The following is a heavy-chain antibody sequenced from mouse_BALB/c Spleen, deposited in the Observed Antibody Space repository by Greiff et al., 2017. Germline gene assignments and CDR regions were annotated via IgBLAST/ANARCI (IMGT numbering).Heavy chain of an antibody. CDR1: GFTFSSYA. Sequence: EVKLMESGGGLVKPGGSLKLSCAASGFTFSSYAMSWVRQTPEKRLEWVASISSGGSTYYPDSVKGRFTISRDNARNILYLQMSSLRSEDTAMYYCARVDYYAMDYWGQGTSVTVSS. CDR2: ISSGGST. CDR3: ARVDYYAMDY. J-gene: IGHJ4*01. V-gene: IGHV5-6-5*01.